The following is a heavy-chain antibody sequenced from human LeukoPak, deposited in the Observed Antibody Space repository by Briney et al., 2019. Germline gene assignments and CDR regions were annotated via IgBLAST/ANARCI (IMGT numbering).Heavy chain of an antibody. CDR2: ISSSSSYI. V-gene: IGHV3-21*01. J-gene: IGHJ3*02. CDR3: ARVDAMVTGGAFDI. Sequence: PGGSLRLSCAASGFTFSSYSMNWVRQASGKGLEWVSSISSSSSYIYYADSVKGRFTISRDNAKNSLYLQMNSLRAEDTAVYYCARVDAMVTGGAFDIWGQGTMVTVSS. D-gene: IGHD5-18*01. CDR1: GFTFSSYS.